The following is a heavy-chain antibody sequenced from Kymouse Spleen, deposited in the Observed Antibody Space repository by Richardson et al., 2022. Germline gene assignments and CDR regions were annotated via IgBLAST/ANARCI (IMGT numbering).Heavy chain of an antibody. CDR1: GGSISSSSYY. V-gene: IGHV4-39*01. CDR3: ARQGYNWDWFDP. D-gene: IGHD1-20*01,IGHD1-7*01. CDR2: IYYSGST. Sequence: QLQLQESGPGLVKPSETLSLTCTVSGGSISSSSYYWGWIRQPPGKGLEWIGSIYYSGSTYYNPSLKSRVTISVDTSKNQFSLKLSSVTAADTAVYYCARQGYNWDWFDPWGQGTLVTVSS. J-gene: IGHJ5*02.